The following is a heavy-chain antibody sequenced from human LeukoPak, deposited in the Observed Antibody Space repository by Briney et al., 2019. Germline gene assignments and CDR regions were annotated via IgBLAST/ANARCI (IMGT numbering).Heavy chain of an antibody. J-gene: IGHJ4*02. V-gene: IGHV4-34*01. CDR2: INHSGST. CDR3: ARDLSSGWGFDY. Sequence: PSETLSLTCAVYGGSFSGYYWSWIRQPPGKGLEWIGEINHSGSTNYNPSLKSRVTISVDTSKNQFSLKLSSVTAADTAVYYCARDLSSGWGFDYWGQGTLVTVSS. D-gene: IGHD6-19*01. CDR1: GGSFSGYY.